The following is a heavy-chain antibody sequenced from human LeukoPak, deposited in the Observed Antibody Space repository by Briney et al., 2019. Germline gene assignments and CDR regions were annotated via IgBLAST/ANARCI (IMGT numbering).Heavy chain of an antibody. CDR3: AKDYGSGSYYPYYFDY. CDR2: ISSDGSRV. Sequence: GGSLRLSCAASGFTFSDYWMHWVRQAPGKGLVWVSRISSDGSRVTYADSVKGRFTISRDNAKNTLYLQMNSLRAEDTAVYYCAKDYGSGSYYPYYFDYWGQGTLVTVSS. V-gene: IGHV3-74*01. D-gene: IGHD3-10*01. CDR1: GFTFSDYW. J-gene: IGHJ4*01.